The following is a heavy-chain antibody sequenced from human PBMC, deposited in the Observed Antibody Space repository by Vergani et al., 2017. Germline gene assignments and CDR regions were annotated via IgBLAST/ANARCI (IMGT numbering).Heavy chain of an antibody. CDR1: GYTFTSYG. J-gene: IGHJ5*02. CDR3: ARAYCGGDCYAQDNWFDP. Sequence: QVQLVQSGAEVKKPGASVKVSCKASGYTFTSYGISWVRQAPGQGLEWMGWISAYNGNTNYAQKLQGRVTLTTDKSTSTADMELRSLRSDDTAGYYCARAYCGGDCYAQDNWFDPWGQGTLVTVSS. V-gene: IGHV1-18*01. D-gene: IGHD2-21*02. CDR2: ISAYNGNT.